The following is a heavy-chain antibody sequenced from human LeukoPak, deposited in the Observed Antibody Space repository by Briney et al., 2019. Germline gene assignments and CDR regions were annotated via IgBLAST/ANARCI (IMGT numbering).Heavy chain of an antibody. V-gene: IGHV3-7*03. CDR3: ARWGHLIRQAAGDY. CDR1: GFIFSDYW. CDR2: IKEDGSEK. D-gene: IGHD6-25*01. Sequence: GGSLRLSRAASGFIFSDYWMTWVRQAPGKGLEWVANIKEDGSEKYHVDLVKGRFTISRDNAKNSLYLQMNSLRAEDTAVYYCARWGHLIRQAAGDYWGQGTLVIVSS. J-gene: IGHJ4*02.